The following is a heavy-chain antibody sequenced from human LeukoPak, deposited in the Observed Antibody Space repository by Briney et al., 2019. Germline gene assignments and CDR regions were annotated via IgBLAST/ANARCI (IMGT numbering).Heavy chain of an antibody. V-gene: IGHV3-23*01. Sequence: VGSLRLSCASSGFTFSNYAMSLVRQAPRKGLEWVSAISCNCGSTYYADSVKCRFTISRDNSKNTLYLQMNSLRAEDTAVYYCAKHYGAGSYSVYYYGMDVWGKGTTVTVSS. CDR1: GFTFSNYA. CDR3: AKHYGAGSYSVYYYGMDV. J-gene: IGHJ6*04. CDR2: ISCNCGST. D-gene: IGHD3-10*01.